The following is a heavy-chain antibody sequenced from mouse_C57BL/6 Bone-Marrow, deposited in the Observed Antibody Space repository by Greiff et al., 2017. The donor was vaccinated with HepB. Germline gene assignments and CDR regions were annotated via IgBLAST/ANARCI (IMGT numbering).Heavy chain of an antibody. CDR2: IYPGSGST. Sequence: QVQLQQPGAELVKPGASVKMSCKASGYTFTSYWITWVKQRPGQGLEWIGDIYPGSGSTNYNQKFKGKSTLTVDKSSSTAYMQLSSLTSEDSAVYYCARKNEDHYFDYWGQGTTLTVSS. CDR3: ARKNEDHYFDY. J-gene: IGHJ2*01. CDR1: GYTFTSYW. V-gene: IGHV1-55*01.